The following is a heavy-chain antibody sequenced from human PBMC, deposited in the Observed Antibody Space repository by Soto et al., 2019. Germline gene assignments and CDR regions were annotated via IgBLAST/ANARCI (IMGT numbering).Heavy chain of an antibody. CDR2: ISGSGGST. V-gene: IGHV3-23*01. D-gene: IGHD2-8*01. CDR1: GFTFSSYA. Sequence: EVQLLESGGGLVQPGGSLRLSCAASGFTFSSYAMSWVRQAPGKGLEWVSAISGSGGSTYYADSVNGRFTISRDNSKNTLYLQMNSLRAEDTAVYYCAKSGPGIVLMVYAPGGAFDIWGQGTMVTVSS. CDR3: AKSGPGIVLMVYAPGGAFDI. J-gene: IGHJ3*02.